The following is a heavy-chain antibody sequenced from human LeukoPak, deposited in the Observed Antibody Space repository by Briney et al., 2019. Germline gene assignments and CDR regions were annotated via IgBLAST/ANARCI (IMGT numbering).Heavy chain of an antibody. CDR1: GYTFTGYY. D-gene: IGHD3-22*01. CDR3: ARLYYYDSSGYYHNWFDP. J-gene: IGHJ5*02. Sequence: ASVKVSCKASGYTFTGYYMHWVRQAPGRGLEWMGWINPNSGGTNYAQKFQGRVTMTRDTSISTAYMELSRLRSDDTAVYYCARLYYYDSSGYYHNWFDPWGQGTLVTVSS. V-gene: IGHV1-2*02. CDR2: INPNSGGT.